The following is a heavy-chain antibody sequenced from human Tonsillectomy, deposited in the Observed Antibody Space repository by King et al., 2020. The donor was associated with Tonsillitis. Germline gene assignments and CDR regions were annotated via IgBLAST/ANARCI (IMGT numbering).Heavy chain of an antibody. D-gene: IGHD6-19*01. CDR3: ARVGSGWNVGGLDS. V-gene: IGHV4-59*01. CDR1: DGSISDYY. Sequence: VQLQESGPGLVKPSETLSLTCTVSDGSISDYYWSWIRQPPGKGLEGIGYIQHSGSTSYNPSLKSRVTISVDTSKKQFSLKLTSVTAADTAVYYCARVGSGWNVGGLDSWGQGTLVTVSS. CDR2: IQHSGST. J-gene: IGHJ4*02.